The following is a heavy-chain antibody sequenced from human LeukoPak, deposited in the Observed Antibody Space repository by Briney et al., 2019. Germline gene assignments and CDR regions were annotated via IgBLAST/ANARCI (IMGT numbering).Heavy chain of an antibody. Sequence: ASVKVSCKASGYTFTSYGISWVRQAPGQGLEWMGWISAYNGNKNYEQKPQGRVTMTTDPSTSTAYMELRSMRSDDTAVYDCAIAYYYGSGSYAPDYWGQGTRVPVSS. CDR2: ISAYNGNK. V-gene: IGHV1-18*01. CDR3: AIAYYYGSGSYAPDY. J-gene: IGHJ4*02. CDR1: GYTFTSYG. D-gene: IGHD3-10*01.